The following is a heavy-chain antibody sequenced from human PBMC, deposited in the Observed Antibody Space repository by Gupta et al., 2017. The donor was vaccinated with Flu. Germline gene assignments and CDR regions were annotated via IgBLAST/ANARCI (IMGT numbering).Heavy chain of an antibody. D-gene: IGHD6-6*01. J-gene: IGHJ4*02. CDR2: TNPGGSDT. Sequence: EVRLVQSGAEVKRPGESLKISSKGFGCSFANYWIGWVRQMPGKGLDWMEITNPGGSDTRYSPSFQGRVTISAHSSRSTAYLQWSSLKASDTAIYYCARHAFKRMLVTLEPFDYWGQGTLGTVSS. V-gene: IGHV5-51*01. CDR3: ARHAFKRMLVTLEPFDY. CDR1: GCSFANYW.